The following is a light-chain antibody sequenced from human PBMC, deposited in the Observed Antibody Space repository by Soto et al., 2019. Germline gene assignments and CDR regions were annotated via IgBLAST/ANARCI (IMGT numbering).Light chain of an antibody. CDR3: QQYNNWPHT. J-gene: IGKJ2*01. CDR2: GAS. CDR1: QSVSSN. V-gene: IGKV3-15*01. Sequence: IVMTQSPATLSVSPGERATLSCRASQSVSSNLAWYQQKPGQAPRLLIYGASTRATGIPARFSGSGSGIEFTLTISSLQSEDFAVYYCQQYNNWPHTFGQGTKLEI.